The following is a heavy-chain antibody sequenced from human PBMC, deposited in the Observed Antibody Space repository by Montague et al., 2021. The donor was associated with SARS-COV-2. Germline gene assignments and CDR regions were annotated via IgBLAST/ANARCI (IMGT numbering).Heavy chain of an antibody. D-gene: IGHD3-3*01. CDR2: ICSGGSST. Sequence: LRLSFAASGFTFSNYAMIWVRQAPGKGLEWVSVICSGGSSTYYADSVKGRFTISRDNSKNTLYLQMNSLRAEDTAVYYCAKDPDFAIGSGYYFDYWGQGTLVTVSS. CDR3: AKDPDFAIGSGYYFDY. J-gene: IGHJ4*02. CDR1: GFTFSNYA. V-gene: IGHV3-23*03.